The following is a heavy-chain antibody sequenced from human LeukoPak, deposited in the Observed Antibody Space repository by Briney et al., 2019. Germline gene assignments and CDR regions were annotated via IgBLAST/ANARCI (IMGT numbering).Heavy chain of an antibody. J-gene: IGHJ4*02. Sequence: GRSLRLSCAASGFTFSSYAMRWVRQAPGKGLEWVAVISYDGSNKYYADSVKGRFTISRDNSKNTLYLQMNSLRAEDTAVYYCARDGLFGGYCSSTSCYGREGFDYWGQGTLVTVSS. V-gene: IGHV3-30-3*01. CDR2: ISYDGSNK. CDR3: ARDGLFGGYCSSTSCYGREGFDY. D-gene: IGHD2-2*01. CDR1: GFTFSSYA.